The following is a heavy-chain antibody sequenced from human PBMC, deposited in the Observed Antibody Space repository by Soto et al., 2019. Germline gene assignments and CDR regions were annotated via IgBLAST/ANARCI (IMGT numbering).Heavy chain of an antibody. V-gene: IGHV3-7*03. CDR1: GFSLSNYW. CDR2: IKQDGSAT. CDR3: ARWTTALDY. Sequence: EVQLVESGGGLVQPGGSLRLSCAASGFSLSNYWMTWVRRAPGKSPEWVANIKQDGSATYYMDSVRGRFTISRDNANNSLFLQMHSLRAEDTALYYCARWTTALDYWGQGALVTVSS. J-gene: IGHJ4*02. D-gene: IGHD4-17*01.